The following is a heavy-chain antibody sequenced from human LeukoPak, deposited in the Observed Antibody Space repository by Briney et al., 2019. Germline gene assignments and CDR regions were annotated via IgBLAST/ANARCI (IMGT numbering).Heavy chain of an antibody. D-gene: IGHD3-10*01. Sequence: PGGSLRLSCAASGFTFSSYSMDWVRQAPGKGLEWVSSISSSSSYIYYADSVKGRFTISRDNAKNSLYLQMNSLRAEDTAVYYCARWPVPYYYGSGKAGAFDIWGQGTMVTVSS. J-gene: IGHJ3*02. CDR1: GFTFSSYS. CDR3: ARWPVPYYYGSGKAGAFDI. V-gene: IGHV3-21*01. CDR2: ISSSSSYI.